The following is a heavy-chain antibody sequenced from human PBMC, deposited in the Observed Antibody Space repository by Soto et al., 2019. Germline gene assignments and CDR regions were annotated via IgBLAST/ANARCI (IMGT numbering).Heavy chain of an antibody. CDR3: ARDLGRGYDFYYIDY. Sequence: QVQLVQSGAEVKKPGSSVKVSCKASGGTFSSYAISWVRQAPGQGREWMGGIIPIFGTANYAQKFQVRVTITADESTSTAYMELSSLRSEDTAVYYCARDLGRGYDFYYIDYWGQGTLVTVSS. CDR1: GGTFSSYA. V-gene: IGHV1-69*01. J-gene: IGHJ4*02. CDR2: IIPIFGTA. D-gene: IGHD5-12*01.